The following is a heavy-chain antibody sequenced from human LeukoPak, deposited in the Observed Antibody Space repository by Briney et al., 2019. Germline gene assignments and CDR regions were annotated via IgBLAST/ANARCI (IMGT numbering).Heavy chain of an antibody. CDR1: GYSISSGYY. J-gene: IGHJ4*02. V-gene: IGHV4-4*07. CDR3: ARDSYYYDSSGYYPFGY. Sequence: SETLSLTCTVSGYSISSGYYWSWIRQPAGKGLEWIGRIYTSGSTNYNPSLKSRVTMSVDTSKNQFSLKLSSVTAADTAVYYCARDSYYYDSSGYYPFGYWGQGTLVTVSS. D-gene: IGHD3-22*01. CDR2: IYTSGST.